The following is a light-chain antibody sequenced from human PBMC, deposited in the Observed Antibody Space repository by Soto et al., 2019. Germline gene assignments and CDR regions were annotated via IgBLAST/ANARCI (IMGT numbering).Light chain of an antibody. CDR2: GNN. Sequence: QAVLTQPPSVSGAPGQRVTISCTGSSSNIGAGYDVHWYQQLPETAPKLLIYGNNNRPSGVPDRFSGSKSGTSASLAMTGLQAEDEADYYCQSYDSSLSGWVFGGGTKVTVL. V-gene: IGLV1-40*01. CDR1: SSNIGAGYD. J-gene: IGLJ3*02. CDR3: QSYDSSLSGWV.